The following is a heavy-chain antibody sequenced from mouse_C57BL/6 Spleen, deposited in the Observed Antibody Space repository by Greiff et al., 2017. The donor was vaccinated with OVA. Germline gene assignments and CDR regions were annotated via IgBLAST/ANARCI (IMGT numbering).Heavy chain of an antibody. CDR2: IYPGDGDT. CDR3: ARGGLNWEGSDY. D-gene: IGHD4-1*01. Sequence: QVQLKESGAELVKPGASVKISCKASGYAFSSYWMNWVKQRPGKGLEWIGQIYPGDGDTNYNGKFKGKATLTADKSSSTAYMQLSSLTSEDSAVYFCARGGLNWEGSDYWGQGTTLTVSS. V-gene: IGHV1-80*01. J-gene: IGHJ2*01. CDR1: GYAFSSYW.